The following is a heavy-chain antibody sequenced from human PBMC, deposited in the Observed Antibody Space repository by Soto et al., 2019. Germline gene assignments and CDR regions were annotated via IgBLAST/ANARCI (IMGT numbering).Heavy chain of an antibody. CDR3: ARVEGSSPNY. V-gene: IGHV1-69*02. D-gene: IGHD1-26*01. CDR1: GGTFSSYT. CDR2: IFPILGIA. J-gene: IGHJ4*02. Sequence: QVQLVQSGAEVKKPGSSVKVSCKASGGTFSSYTISWVRQAPGQGLEWMGRIFPILGIANYAQKFQGRVTITADKSTSTAYMELSSLRSEDTAVYYCARVEGSSPNYWGQGTLVTVSS.